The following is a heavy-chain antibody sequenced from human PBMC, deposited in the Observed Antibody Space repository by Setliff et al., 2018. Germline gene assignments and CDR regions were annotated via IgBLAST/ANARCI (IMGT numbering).Heavy chain of an antibody. V-gene: IGHV5-51*01. Sequence: PGESLKISCKGSGYSFTSYWIGWVRQMPGKGLEWMGIIYPGDSDTRYSPSFQGQVTISADKSISTAYLQWSSLKALDTAMYYCARRRYYDSSGYYYFDYWGQGTLVTVSS. CDR3: ARRRYYDSSGYYYFDY. CDR1: GYSFTSYW. J-gene: IGHJ4*02. D-gene: IGHD3-22*01. CDR2: IYPGDSDT.